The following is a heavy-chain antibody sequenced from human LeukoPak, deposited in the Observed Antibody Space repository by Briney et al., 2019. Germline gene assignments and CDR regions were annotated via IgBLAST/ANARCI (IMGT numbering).Heavy chain of an antibody. V-gene: IGHV4-34*01. CDR3: ARGRITMGRGRRWGIDY. CDR1: GGSFSGYY. D-gene: IGHD3-10*01. Sequence: PSETLSLTCAVYGGSFSGYYWSWIRQPPGKGLEWIGEINHSGSTNYNPSLKSRVTISVDTSKNQFSLKLSSVTAADTAVYYCARGRITMGRGRRWGIDYWGQGTLVTVSS. CDR2: INHSGST. J-gene: IGHJ4*02.